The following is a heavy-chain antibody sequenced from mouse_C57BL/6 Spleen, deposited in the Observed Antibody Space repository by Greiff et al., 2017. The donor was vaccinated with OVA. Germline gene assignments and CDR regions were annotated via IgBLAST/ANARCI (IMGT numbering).Heavy chain of an antibody. V-gene: IGHV1-82*01. CDR1: GYAFSSSW. Sequence: VQLQQSGPELVKPGASVKISCKASGYAFSSSWMNWVKQRPGKGLEWIGRIYPGDGDTNYNGKFKGKATLTADKSSSTAYMQLSSLTSEDSAVYVCARLDYGSSYKYFDVWGTGTTVTVSS. D-gene: IGHD1-1*01. J-gene: IGHJ1*03. CDR3: ARLDYGSSYKYFDV. CDR2: IYPGDGDT.